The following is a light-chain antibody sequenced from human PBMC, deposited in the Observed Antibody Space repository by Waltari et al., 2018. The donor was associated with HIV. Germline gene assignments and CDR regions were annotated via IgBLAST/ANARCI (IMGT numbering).Light chain of an antibody. CDR3: QVWDSGSDHVV. Sequence: SYVLTQPPSVSVAPGQTARITCGGNHIGSKSVNWYQQKPGQAPVMVVYDDSDRPSGIPERFSGSNSGNTATLTITSVEAGDEADYYCQVWDSGSDHVVFGGGTKLTAL. CDR1: HIGSKS. J-gene: IGLJ2*01. V-gene: IGLV3-21*02. CDR2: DDS.